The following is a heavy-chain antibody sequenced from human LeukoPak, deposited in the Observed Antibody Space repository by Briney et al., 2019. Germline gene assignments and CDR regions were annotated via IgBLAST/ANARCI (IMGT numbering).Heavy chain of an antibody. D-gene: IGHD2-15*01. V-gene: IGHV3-21*01. CDR3: ARECVVAATQGDY. Sequence: GGSLRLSCAASGFTFSSYSMNWVRQAPGKGLEWVSSISSSSSCIYYADSVKGRFTISRDNAKNSLYLQMNSLRAEDTAVYYCARECVVAATQGDYWGQGTLVTVSS. CDR1: GFTFSSYS. J-gene: IGHJ4*02. CDR2: ISSSSSCI.